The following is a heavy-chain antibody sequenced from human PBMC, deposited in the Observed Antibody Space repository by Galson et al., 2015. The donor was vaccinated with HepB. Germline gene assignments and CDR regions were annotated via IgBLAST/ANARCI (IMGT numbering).Heavy chain of an antibody. CDR3: ARGRSITVAVGPLDY. CDR2: VYHSGST. CDR1: GGSISSGGYF. Sequence: TLSLTCTVSGGSISSGGYFWNWIRQPPGKGLEWIGYVYHSGSTYYNLSLKSRVTISLDKSKNQFSLKLSSVTAADTAVYYCARGRSITVAVGPLDYWGQGSLVTVSS. D-gene: IGHD6-19*01. V-gene: IGHV4-30-2*01. J-gene: IGHJ4*02.